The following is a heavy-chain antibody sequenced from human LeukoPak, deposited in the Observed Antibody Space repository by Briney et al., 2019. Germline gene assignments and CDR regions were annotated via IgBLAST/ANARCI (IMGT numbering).Heavy chain of an antibody. Sequence: ASVKVSCKASGYTFTSYGISWVRQAPGQGLEWMGWISAYNGNTNYAQKLQGRVTMTTHTSTSTAYMELRSLRSDDTAVYYCARSRKMGINCSGGSCYLVDYWGQGTLVTVSS. CDR3: ARSRKMGINCSGGSCYLVDY. CDR1: GYTFTSYG. J-gene: IGHJ4*02. V-gene: IGHV1-18*01. D-gene: IGHD2-15*01. CDR2: ISAYNGNT.